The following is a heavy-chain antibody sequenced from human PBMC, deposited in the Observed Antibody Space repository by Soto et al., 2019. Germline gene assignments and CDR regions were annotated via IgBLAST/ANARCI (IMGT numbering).Heavy chain of an antibody. CDR2: TIPILDVA. J-gene: IGHJ4*02. CDR1: GGTFSTST. Sequence: QVQLVQSGAEVKKPGSSVKVSCKASGGTFSTSTFTWVRQAPGQGLEWMGRTIPILDVADYAQDFQGRVTTTADKSTSTAYMELTSLTSKDTAVYYCARDSPIGSTSSGYDAIDSWGQGTLVTVSS. V-gene: IGHV1-69*08. D-gene: IGHD5-12*01. CDR3: ARDSPIGSTSSGYDAIDS.